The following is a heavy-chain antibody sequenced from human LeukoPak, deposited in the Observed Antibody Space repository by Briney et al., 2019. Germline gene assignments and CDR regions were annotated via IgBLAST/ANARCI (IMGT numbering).Heavy chain of an antibody. Sequence: EASVKVSCKASGYTFTSYYMHWVRQAPGQGLEWMGIINPSGGSPSYAQKFQGRVTMTRDTSTSTVYMELSSLRSEDTAVYHCARDLLPSGGMDVWGKGTTVTVSS. J-gene: IGHJ6*04. CDR1: GYTFTSYY. D-gene: IGHD3-10*01. CDR3: ARDLLPSGGMDV. CDR2: INPSGGSP. V-gene: IGHV1-46*01.